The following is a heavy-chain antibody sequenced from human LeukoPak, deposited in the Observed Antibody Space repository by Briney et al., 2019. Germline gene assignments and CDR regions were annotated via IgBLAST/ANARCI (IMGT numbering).Heavy chain of an antibody. CDR2: FDPEDGET. J-gene: IGHJ5*02. D-gene: IGHD2-21*02. CDR1: GYTLTELS. V-gene: IGHV1-24*01. CDR3: ATRWPIVVVTASEEPNWFDP. Sequence: GASVKVSCKVSGYTLTELSMHWVRQAPGKGLEWMGGFDPEDGETIYAQKFQGRVTMTEDTSTDTAYMELSSLRSEVTAVYYCATRWPIVVVTASEEPNWFDPWGQGTLVTVSS.